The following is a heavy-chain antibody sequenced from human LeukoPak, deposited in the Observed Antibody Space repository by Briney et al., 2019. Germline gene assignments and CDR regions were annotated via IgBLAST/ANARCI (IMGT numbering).Heavy chain of an antibody. Sequence: GASVKVSCKASGYTFTSYYMHWVRQAPGQGLKWRGIINPSGGSTSYAQKFQGRVTMTRDTSTSTVYMELSSLRSEDTAVYYCARVQDYYDSSGCAGYWGQGTLVTVSS. V-gene: IGHV1-46*01. J-gene: IGHJ4*02. CDR3: ARVQDYYDSSGCAGY. CDR1: GYTFTSYY. D-gene: IGHD3-22*01. CDR2: INPSGGST.